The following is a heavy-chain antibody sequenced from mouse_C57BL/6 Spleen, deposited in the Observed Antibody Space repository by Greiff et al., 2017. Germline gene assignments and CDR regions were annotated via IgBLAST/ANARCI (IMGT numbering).Heavy chain of an antibody. CDR3: ERWDYYGSSFYDAMDY. CDR1: GYAFSSYW. V-gene: IGHV1-80*01. D-gene: IGHD1-1*01. CDR2: IYPGDGDT. Sequence: VQLQQSGAELVKPGASVKISCKASGYAFSSYWMNWVKQRPGKGLEWIGQIYPGDGDTNYNGKFKGKATLTADKSSNPAYMQLSSLTSEDCAVYFCERWDYYGSSFYDAMDYWGQGTSVTVSA. J-gene: IGHJ4*01.